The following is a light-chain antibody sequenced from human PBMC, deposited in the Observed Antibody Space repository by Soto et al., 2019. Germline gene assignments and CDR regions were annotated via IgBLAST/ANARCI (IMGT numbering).Light chain of an antibody. CDR1: SNDVGGHNY. Sequence: QSVLTQPASVSGSPGQSITISCTGTSNDVGGHNYVSWYQQYPGKAPKVMIYEVTNRPSGVSNRFSGSKSGNTASLTISGLQAEDEADYYCSSYSSSTTLRVFGNGTKVTVL. CDR2: EVT. V-gene: IGLV2-14*01. CDR3: SSYSSSTTLRV. J-gene: IGLJ1*01.